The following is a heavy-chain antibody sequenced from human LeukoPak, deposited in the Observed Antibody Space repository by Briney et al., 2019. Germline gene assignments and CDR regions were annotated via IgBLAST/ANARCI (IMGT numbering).Heavy chain of an antibody. Sequence: GRSLRLSCAASGFTFSSYGMHWVRQAPGKGLEWVAVISYDGSNKYYADSVKGRFTISRDNSKNTLYLQMNSLRAKDTAVYYCAKAGSITMVRGVPPTHWGQGTLVTVSS. D-gene: IGHD3-10*01. CDR1: GFTFSSYG. CDR3: AKAGSITMVRGVPPTH. CDR2: ISYDGSNK. J-gene: IGHJ4*02. V-gene: IGHV3-30*18.